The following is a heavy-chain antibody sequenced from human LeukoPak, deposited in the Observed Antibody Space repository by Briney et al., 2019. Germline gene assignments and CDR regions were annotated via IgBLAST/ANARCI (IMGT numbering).Heavy chain of an antibody. V-gene: IGHV3-7*01. CDR2: IKEDGSEK. CDR3: ARDKIGGSMAGSNFDY. D-gene: IGHD6-19*01. J-gene: IGHJ4*02. CDR1: GFTFSNYW. Sequence: GGSLRLSCAASGFTFSNYWMSWVRQAPGKGLEWVANIKEDGSEKYYVDSVKGRFTISRDNAKNSLYLQMNSLRAEDTAVYYCARDKIGGSMAGSNFDYWGQGTLVTVSS.